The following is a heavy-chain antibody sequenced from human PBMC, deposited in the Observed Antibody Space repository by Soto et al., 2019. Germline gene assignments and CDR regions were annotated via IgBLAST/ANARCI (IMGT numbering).Heavy chain of an antibody. CDR3: ARDLSLSTSSKYYYYGMDV. J-gene: IGHJ6*02. D-gene: IGHD2-2*01. CDR1: GGSISSSSYY. Sequence: PSETLSLTCTVSGGSISSSSYYWGWIRQPPGKGLEWIGSIYYSGSTYYADSVKGRFTISRDNSKNTLYLQMNSLRAEDTAVYYCARDLSLSTSSKYYYYGMDVWGQGTTVTVSS. V-gene: IGHV4-39*02. CDR2: IYYSGST.